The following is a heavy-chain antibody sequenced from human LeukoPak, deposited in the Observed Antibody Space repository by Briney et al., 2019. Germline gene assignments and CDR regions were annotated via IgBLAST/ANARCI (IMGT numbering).Heavy chain of an antibody. D-gene: IGHD4-17*01. CDR1: GFTFSSYA. Sequence: GGSLRLSCAASGFTFSSYAMSWVRQAPGKGLEWVSTISGSGGNTYYADSVKGRFTISRDNSKNTLYLQVNSLRAEDTAVYYCAKESLRNTVTTRSEADYWGQGTLVTVSS. CDR3: AKESLRNTVTTRSEADY. J-gene: IGHJ4*02. V-gene: IGHV3-23*01. CDR2: ISGSGGNT.